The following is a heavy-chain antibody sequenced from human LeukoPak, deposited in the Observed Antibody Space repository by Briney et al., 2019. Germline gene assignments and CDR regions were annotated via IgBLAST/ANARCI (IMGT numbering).Heavy chain of an antibody. CDR2: IYHSGST. V-gene: IGHV4-30-2*01. J-gene: IGHJ5*02. Sequence: PSQTLSLTCAVSGGSISSGGYSWSWIRQPPGKGLEWIGYIYHSGSTYYNPSLKSRVTISVDRSKNQFSLKLSSVTAADTAVYYCARGGYYYDSSDWFDPWGQGTLVTVSS. CDR1: GGSISSGGYS. D-gene: IGHD3-22*01. CDR3: ARGGYYYDSSDWFDP.